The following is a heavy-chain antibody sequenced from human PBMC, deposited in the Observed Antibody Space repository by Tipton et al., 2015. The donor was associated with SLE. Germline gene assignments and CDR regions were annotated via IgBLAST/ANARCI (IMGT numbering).Heavy chain of an antibody. D-gene: IGHD6-19*01. Sequence: QVQLVQSGAEVKKPGSSVKVSCKASGGTFSSYAISWVRQAPGQGLEWMGGIIPIFGTANYAQKFQGRVTITADKSTSTAYMELSGLRSEDPAVYYCARVGAQWLVPAFDIWGQGTMVTVSS. CDR3: ARVGAQWLVPAFDI. V-gene: IGHV1-69*06. CDR2: IIPIFGTA. CDR1: GGTFSSYA. J-gene: IGHJ3*02.